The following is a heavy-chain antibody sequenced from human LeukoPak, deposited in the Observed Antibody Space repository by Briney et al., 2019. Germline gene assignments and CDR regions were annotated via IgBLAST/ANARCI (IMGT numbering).Heavy chain of an antibody. D-gene: IGHD1-26*01. CDR1: GFTFNSYA. J-gene: IGHJ6*01. Sequence: GSLRLSCAASGFTFNSYAMHWVRQAPGKGLEWVAVISYDGSKKYYADSVKGRFTISRDNSKNTLYLEMNSLRAEDTAIYYCAKMKGHPLPKYYMDVWGQGTTVTVSS. CDR3: AKMKGHPLPKYYMDV. CDR2: ISYDGSKK. V-gene: IGHV3-30*07.